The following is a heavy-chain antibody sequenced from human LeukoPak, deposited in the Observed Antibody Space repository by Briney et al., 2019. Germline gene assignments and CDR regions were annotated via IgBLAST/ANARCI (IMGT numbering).Heavy chain of an antibody. Sequence: GWSLRLSCAASGFTFSNYAMHWVRQAPGKGLEWVAFISYDGSNKYYADSVKGRFTISRDNSKNTLYLEMNSQRAEDTAVYYCAKDYSLFQLVNQPDYWGQGTLVSVSS. D-gene: IGHD5/OR15-5a*01. CDR1: GFTFSNYA. CDR2: ISYDGSNK. V-gene: IGHV3-30-3*01. J-gene: IGHJ4*02. CDR3: AKDYSLFQLVNQPDY.